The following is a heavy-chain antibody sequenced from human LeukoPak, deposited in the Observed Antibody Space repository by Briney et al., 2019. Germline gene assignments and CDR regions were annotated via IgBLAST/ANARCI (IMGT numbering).Heavy chain of an antibody. Sequence: PGGSLRLSCAASGFTFSSYSMNWVRQAPGKGLEWLSSISSSSNFIYYVDSVKGRFTISRDNAKNSLYLQMNSLRAEDTAVYYCARSTLYSSSSPDYWGQGTLVTVSS. D-gene: IGHD6-13*01. CDR1: GFTFSSYS. J-gene: IGHJ4*02. CDR2: ISSSSNFI. V-gene: IGHV3-21*01. CDR3: ARSTLYSSSSPDY.